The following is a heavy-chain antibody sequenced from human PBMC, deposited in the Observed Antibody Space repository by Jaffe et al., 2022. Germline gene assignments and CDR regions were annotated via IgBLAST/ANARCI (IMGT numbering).Heavy chain of an antibody. D-gene: IGHD3-22*01. CDR1: GYSFTSYW. CDR3: VRPSRDYYDRGGRGAFDI. J-gene: IGHJ3*02. V-gene: IGHV5-51*03. CDR2: IYPGDSDT. Sequence: EVQLVQSGAEVKKPGESLKISCKGSGYSFTSYWIGWVRQMPGKGLEWMGIIYPGDSDTRYSPSFQGQVTISADKSISTAYLQWSSLKASDTAMYYCVRPSRDYYDRGGRGAFDIWGQGTMVTVSS.